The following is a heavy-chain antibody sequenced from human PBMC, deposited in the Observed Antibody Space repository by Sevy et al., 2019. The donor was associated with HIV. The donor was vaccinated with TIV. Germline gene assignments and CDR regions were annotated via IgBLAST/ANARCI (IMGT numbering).Heavy chain of an antibody. D-gene: IGHD2-2*01. CDR1: GFTFRSFS. CDR2: IWYDGRTE. V-gene: IGHV3-33*01. Sequence: GGSLRLSCVASGFTFRSFSMHWVRQAPGKGLEWVAAIWYDGRTERYADSVQGRFTISRDNSKKTLYLQMNSLRDEDTAIYYCARDAARVIVPAAGFDSWGQGTLVTVSS. CDR3: ARDAARVIVPAAGFDS. J-gene: IGHJ5*01.